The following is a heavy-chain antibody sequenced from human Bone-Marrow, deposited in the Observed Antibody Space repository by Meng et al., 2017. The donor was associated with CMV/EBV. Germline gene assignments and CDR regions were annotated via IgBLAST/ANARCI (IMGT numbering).Heavy chain of an antibody. J-gene: IGHJ4*02. Sequence: SETLSLTCTVSGGSISSYYWSWIRQPPGKGLEWIGYIYYSGSTNYNPSLKSRVTISVDTSKNQFSLKLSSVTAADTAVDYCASADSGSYDYWGQGTLVTVSS. V-gene: IGHV4-59*01. CDR3: ASADSGSYDY. CDR2: IYYSGST. CDR1: GGSISSYY. D-gene: IGHD1-26*01.